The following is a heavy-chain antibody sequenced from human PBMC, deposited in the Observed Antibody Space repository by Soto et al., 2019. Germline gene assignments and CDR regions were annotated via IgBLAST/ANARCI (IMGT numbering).Heavy chain of an antibody. CDR2: IYYNGYT. V-gene: IGHV4-59*08. CDR1: GGSISSYY. D-gene: IGHD2-21*01. CDR3: TRHPPIARFENGLDV. J-gene: IGHJ6*02. Sequence: SETLSLTCTVSGGSISSYYWSWIRQPPGKGLEWIGYIYYNGYTIYSPSLNSRVTISVDTSKNQFSLKLTSVTAADTAMYYCTRHPPIARFENGLDVWGQGTTVTVSS.